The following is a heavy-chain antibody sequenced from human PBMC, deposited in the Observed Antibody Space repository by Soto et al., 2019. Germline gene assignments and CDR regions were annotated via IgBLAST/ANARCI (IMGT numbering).Heavy chain of an antibody. CDR1: CGSITRSGSA. V-gene: IGHV4-39*01. Sequence: LGTPSPPLHPPCGSITRSGSARGRVRQSPGKGLEWIGTIDYSGNIYYIPSLKSRITISVDTSKNQISLKLSSVTAADTAVYYCARHIHNQGFEYYFDSWGQGTLVTVSS. D-gene: IGHD1-1*01. CDR2: IDYSGNI. J-gene: IGHJ4*02. CDR3: ARHIHNQGFEYYFDS.